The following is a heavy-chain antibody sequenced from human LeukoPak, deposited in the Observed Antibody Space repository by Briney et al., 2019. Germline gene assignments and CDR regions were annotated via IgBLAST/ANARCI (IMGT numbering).Heavy chain of an antibody. V-gene: IGHV4-4*07. Sequence: SETLSLTCTVSGGSISSYYWSWIRQPAGKGLEWIGRIYTSGSTNYNPSLKSRVTMSVDTSKHQFSLKLSSVTAADTAVYYCARGGPRGVVVPAAIGRQNWFDPWGQGTLVTVSS. CDR2: IYTSGST. J-gene: IGHJ5*02. CDR1: GGSISSYY. D-gene: IGHD2-2*01. CDR3: ARGGPRGVVVPAAIGRQNWFDP.